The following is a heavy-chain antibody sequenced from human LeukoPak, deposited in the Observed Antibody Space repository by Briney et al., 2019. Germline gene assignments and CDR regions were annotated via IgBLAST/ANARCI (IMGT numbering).Heavy chain of an antibody. Sequence: SETPSLTCAVSGVPFSNYYWSWVRQSPRQGLEWIGEINHSGYTNYNPSLKSRVTMSIDTSKNQFSLRLTSVTAADAGVYYCTRAVAGRPDWGQGTLVTVSS. D-gene: IGHD6-19*01. CDR3: TRAVAGRPD. J-gene: IGHJ4*02. CDR1: GVPFSNYY. CDR2: INHSGYT. V-gene: IGHV4-34*01.